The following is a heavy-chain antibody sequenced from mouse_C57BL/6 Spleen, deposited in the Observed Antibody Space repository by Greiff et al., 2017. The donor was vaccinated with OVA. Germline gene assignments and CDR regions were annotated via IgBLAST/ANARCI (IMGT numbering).Heavy chain of an antibody. V-gene: IGHV1-62-2*01. CDR1: GYTFTEYT. J-gene: IGHJ2*01. CDR3: ARHESRGIYWYFDY. D-gene: IGHD2-1*01. CDR2: FYPGSGSI. Sequence: VKLMESGAELVKPGASVKLSCKASGYTFTEYTIHWVKQRSGQGLEWIGWFYPGSGSIKYNEKFKDKATLTADKSTSTVYMELSRLTSEDSAVYFCARHESRGIYWYFDYWGQGTTLTVSS.